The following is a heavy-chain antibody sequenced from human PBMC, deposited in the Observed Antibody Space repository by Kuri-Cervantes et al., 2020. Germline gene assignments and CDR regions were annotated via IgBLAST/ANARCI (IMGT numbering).Heavy chain of an antibody. CDR1: RFTFSAYA. Sequence: GESLKISCAASRFTFSAYAMHWVRQAPGKGLEWVAVISYDGGNKYYADSVKGRFTISRDSSKNTLYLKMKGLRVEDTAFYYCVRDDRYYYDSTGYYPLGFWGQGTLVTVSS. CDR3: VRDDRYYYDSTGYYPLGF. J-gene: IGHJ4*02. D-gene: IGHD3-22*01. V-gene: IGHV3-30-3*01. CDR2: ISYDGGNK.